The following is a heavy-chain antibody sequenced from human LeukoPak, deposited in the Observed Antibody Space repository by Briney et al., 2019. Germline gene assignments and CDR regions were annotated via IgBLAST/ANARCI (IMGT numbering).Heavy chain of an antibody. V-gene: IGHV4-59*11. Sequence: SETLSLTCTVSGGSISSHYWSWIRQPPGKGLEWIGYIYYSGSTNYNPSLKSRVTISVDTSKNQFSLKLSSVTAADTAVYYCARGDCSSTSRYPDWFDPWGQGTLVTVSS. J-gene: IGHJ5*02. CDR2: IYYSGST. CDR1: GGSISSHY. CDR3: ARGDCSSTSRYPDWFDP. D-gene: IGHD2-2*01.